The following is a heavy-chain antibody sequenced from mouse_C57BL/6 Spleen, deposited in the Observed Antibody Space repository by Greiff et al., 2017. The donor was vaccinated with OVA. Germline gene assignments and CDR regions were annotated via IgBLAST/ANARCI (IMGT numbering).Heavy chain of an antibody. CDR3: ARVLGGYYYAMDY. CDR1: GYTFTSYW. J-gene: IGHJ4*01. V-gene: IGHV1-55*01. Sequence: QVQLQQPGAELVKPGASVKMSCKASGYTFTSYWLTWVKQRPGQGLEWIGDIYPGSGSTNYNEKFKSKATLTVDTSSSTAYMQLSSLTSEDSAVYYCARVLGGYYYAMDYWGQGTSVTVSS. D-gene: IGHD4-1*01. CDR2: IYPGSGST.